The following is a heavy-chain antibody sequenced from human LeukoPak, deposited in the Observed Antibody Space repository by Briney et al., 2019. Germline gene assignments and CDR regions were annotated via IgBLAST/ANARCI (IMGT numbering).Heavy chain of an antibody. Sequence: ASVKVSCKASGYTFTGYYMHWVRQAPGQGLEWMGWINPNSGGTNYAQKFQGRVTMTRDTSISTAYMELSRLRSDDTAVYYCAKVSGSRNIAFPIDYWGQGTLVTVSS. CDR2: INPNSGGT. V-gene: IGHV1-2*02. J-gene: IGHJ4*02. CDR3: AKVSGSRNIAFPIDY. D-gene: IGHD3-22*01. CDR1: GYTFTGYY.